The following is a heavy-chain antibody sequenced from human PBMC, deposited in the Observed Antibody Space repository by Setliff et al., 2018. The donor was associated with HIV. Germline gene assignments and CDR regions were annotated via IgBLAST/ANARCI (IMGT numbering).Heavy chain of an antibody. Sequence: PGGSLRLSCAASGFTFSRYAMSWVRQAPGKGLEWVSVISGSGDSTFYADSLKGRFTISRDNSKNTLYLQMNSLRAEDTAVYYCAKTLPTLYPPHDYYFAMDVWGQGTTVTVSS. CDR3: AKTLPTLYPPHDYYFAMDV. J-gene: IGHJ6*02. CDR2: ISGSGDST. V-gene: IGHV3-23*01. CDR1: GFTFSRYA. D-gene: IGHD2-15*01.